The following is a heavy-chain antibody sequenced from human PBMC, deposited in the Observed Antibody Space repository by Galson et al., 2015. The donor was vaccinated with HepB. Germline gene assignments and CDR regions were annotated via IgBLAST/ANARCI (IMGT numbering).Heavy chain of an antibody. CDR2: ISYDGSNK. J-gene: IGHJ4*02. CDR3: AKSGRGGGNSVVY. CDR1: GFTFSSYG. D-gene: IGHD4-23*01. V-gene: IGHV3-30*18. Sequence: SLRLSCAASGFTFSSYGMHWVRQAPGKGLEWVAVISYDGSNKYYADSVKGRFTISRDNSKNTLYLQMNSLRAEDTAVYYCAKSGRGGGNSVVYWGQGTLVTVSS.